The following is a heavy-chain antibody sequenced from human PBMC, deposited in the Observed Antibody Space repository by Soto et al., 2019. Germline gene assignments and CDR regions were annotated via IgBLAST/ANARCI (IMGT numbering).Heavy chain of an antibody. V-gene: IGHV3-48*02. Sequence: EVQLVESGGGSIQTGGSLRLSCAASGFTFSSYNMNWVRQAPGKGLEWISYISSTGSTTYYADSVKGRFTTSRDNAKNSLFLQMNSLRDKDTAVYYCSGEARVLDYWGQGTLVTVSS. CDR2: ISSTGSTT. J-gene: IGHJ4*02. CDR3: SGEARVLDY. CDR1: GFTFSSYN.